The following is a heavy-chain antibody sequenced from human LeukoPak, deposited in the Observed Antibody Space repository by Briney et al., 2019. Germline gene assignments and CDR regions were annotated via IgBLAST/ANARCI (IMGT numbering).Heavy chain of an antibody. V-gene: IGHV1-69*01. Sequence: ASVKVSCKASGGTFNSYAISWVRQAPGQGLEWMGGIIPVFGTAIYAQKFQGRVTITADESTSTAYMELSSLRSEDTAVYYCASKGGYFDWLSGFDYWGQGTLVTVSS. J-gene: IGHJ4*02. D-gene: IGHD3-9*01. CDR2: IIPVFGTA. CDR3: ASKGGYFDWLSGFDY. CDR1: GGTFNSYA.